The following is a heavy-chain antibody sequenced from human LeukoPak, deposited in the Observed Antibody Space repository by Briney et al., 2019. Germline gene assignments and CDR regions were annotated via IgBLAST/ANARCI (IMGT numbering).Heavy chain of an antibody. CDR3: TGGDYRGGYYYYYMDV. Sequence: GGSLRLSCRASGFTFGDYAMSWVRQAPGKGLEWVGFIRSNLHAGTTEYAASVKGRFSISRDDSESIAYLQMNSLKTEDTAVYYCTGGDYRGGYYYYYMDVWGKGTTVAVSS. CDR2: IRSNLHAGTT. D-gene: IGHD4-17*01. CDR1: GFTFGDYA. V-gene: IGHV3-49*04. J-gene: IGHJ6*03.